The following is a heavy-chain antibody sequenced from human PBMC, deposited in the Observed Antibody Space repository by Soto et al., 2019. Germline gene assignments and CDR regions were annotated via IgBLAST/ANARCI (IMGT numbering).Heavy chain of an antibody. D-gene: IGHD5-12*01. CDR1: GYTFTRSG. CDR3: AREGVARYYYYGMDV. V-gene: IGHV1-18*01. Sequence: QVQLVQSGAEVKKPGASVKVSCKASGYTFTRSGISWVRQAPGQGLEWMGWISTYNGDTNYAQTLRGGVTMTRDTSTSTVYMELRSLRSDDTAVYYCAREGVARYYYYGMDVWGQGTPVTVSS. J-gene: IGHJ6*02. CDR2: ISTYNGDT.